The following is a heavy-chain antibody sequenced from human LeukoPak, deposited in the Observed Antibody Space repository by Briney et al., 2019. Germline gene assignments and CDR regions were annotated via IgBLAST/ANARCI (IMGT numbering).Heavy chain of an antibody. J-gene: IGHJ5*02. Sequence: ASVKVSCKASGYSFNDKYLHWVRRAPGQGLEWMGSINPNSGGTNYAQKFQGRVTMTTDTSMSTAYMELSRLTSDDTAVYYCARAGGRSWFDPWGQGTLVTVSS. CDR1: GYSFNDKY. V-gene: IGHV1-2*02. CDR3: ARAGGRSWFDP. CDR2: INPNSGGT.